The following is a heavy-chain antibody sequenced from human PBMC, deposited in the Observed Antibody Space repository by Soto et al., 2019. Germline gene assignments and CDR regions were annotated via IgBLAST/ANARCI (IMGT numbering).Heavy chain of an antibody. Sequence: GGSLRLSCAASGFTFSNAWMSRVRQAPGKGLEWVGRIKSKTDGGTTDYAAPVKGRFTISRDDSKNTLYLQMNSLKTEDTAVYYCTTGMPSFNYYYYYGMDVWGQGTTVTVSS. V-gene: IGHV3-15*01. CDR3: TTGMPSFNYYYYYGMDV. CDR1: GFTFSNAW. D-gene: IGHD2-2*01. CDR2: IKSKTDGGTT. J-gene: IGHJ6*02.